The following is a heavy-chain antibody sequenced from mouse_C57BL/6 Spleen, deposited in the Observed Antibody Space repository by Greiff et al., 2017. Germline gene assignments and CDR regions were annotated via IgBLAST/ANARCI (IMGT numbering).Heavy chain of an antibody. CDR2: IYPGNGDT. Sequence: QVHLKQSGAVLARPGASVKMSCKASGYAFSSYWMHWVKQRPGQGLEWIGQIYPGNGDTNYNQKFKGKATLTADKSASTAYMQLSSLTSEDSAVYVCTRAANPLFAYWGQGTIVTVSA. V-gene: IGHV1-80*01. J-gene: IGHJ3*01. CDR1: GYAFSSYW. D-gene: IGHD6-1*01. CDR3: TRAANPLFAY.